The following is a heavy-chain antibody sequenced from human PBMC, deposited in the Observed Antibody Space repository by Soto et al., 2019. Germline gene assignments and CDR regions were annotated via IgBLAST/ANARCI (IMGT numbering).Heavy chain of an antibody. CDR3: ARAYGDYGPHWFDP. J-gene: IGHJ5*02. Sequence: QLQLQESGPGLVKPSETLSLTCTVSGGSISSSSYYWGWIRQPPGKGLEWIGSIYYSGSTYYNPSLKSRVTISEDTSKNQFSLKLSSVTAADTAVYYCARAYGDYGPHWFDPWGQGTLVTVSS. CDR1: GGSISSSSYY. D-gene: IGHD4-17*01. V-gene: IGHV4-39*01. CDR2: IYYSGST.